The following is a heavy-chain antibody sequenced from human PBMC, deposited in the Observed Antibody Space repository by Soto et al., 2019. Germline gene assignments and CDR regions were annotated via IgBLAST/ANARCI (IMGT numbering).Heavy chain of an antibody. CDR3: ARVEYSCAYDTADI. J-gene: IGHJ3*02. D-gene: IGHD6-6*01. V-gene: IGHV3-7*01. CDR1: GFTLSTYW. CDR2: INRDGSEK. Sequence: EEQLVESGGGLVQPGGSLRLSCAASGFTLSTYWMSWVRQAPGKGLEWVANINRDGSEKYYVDSVKGRFTISRDNAKNSLCLQMNSLGAEDTAVYYCARVEYSCAYDTADIWGQGTLVTVSP.